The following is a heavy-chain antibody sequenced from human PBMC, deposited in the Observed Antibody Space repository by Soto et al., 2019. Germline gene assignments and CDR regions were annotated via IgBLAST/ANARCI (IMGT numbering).Heavy chain of an antibody. CDR3: ARATYSSSWSVFDP. V-gene: IGHV4-34*01. CDR2: INHSGST. J-gene: IGHJ5*02. D-gene: IGHD6-13*01. CDR1: GGSFSGYY. Sequence: QVQLQQWGAGLLKPSETLSLTCAVYGGSFSGYYWSWIRQPPGKGPEWIGEINHSGSTNYNPSLKSRVTISVDTSKNQFSLKLSSVTAADTAVYYCARATYSSSWSVFDPWGQGTLVTVSS.